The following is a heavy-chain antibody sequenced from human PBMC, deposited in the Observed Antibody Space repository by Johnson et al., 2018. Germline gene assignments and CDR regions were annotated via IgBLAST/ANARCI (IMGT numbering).Heavy chain of an antibody. D-gene: IGHD1-1*01. Sequence: QVQLVQSGGGVVQSGRSLRLSCVVSGFTFNSYGMHWVRQAPGKGLEWVAVISYDGNNKYYADSVKGRFTISRVNSKNTLYLQINSLRSEDTAVYYCARGDWNDGSYYSYPMDVWGQGTTVTVSS. V-gene: IGHV3-30*03. CDR2: ISYDGNNK. J-gene: IGHJ6*02. CDR3: ARGDWNDGSYYSYPMDV. CDR1: GFTFNSYG.